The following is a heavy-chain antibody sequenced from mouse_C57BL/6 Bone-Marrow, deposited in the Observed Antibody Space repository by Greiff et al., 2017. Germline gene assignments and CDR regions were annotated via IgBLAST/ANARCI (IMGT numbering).Heavy chain of an antibody. CDR1: EYEFPSHD. CDR2: INSDGGST. J-gene: IGHJ3*01. D-gene: IGHD2-2*01. V-gene: IGHV5-2*01. CDR3: ARLYYGYEGAWFAY. Sequence: EVKLMESGGGLVQPGESLKLSCESNEYEFPSHDMSWVRKTQEKRLELVAAINSDGGSTYYPDTMERRFIISRDNTKKTLYLQMSSLRSEDTALYYCARLYYGYEGAWFAYWGQGTLVTVSA.